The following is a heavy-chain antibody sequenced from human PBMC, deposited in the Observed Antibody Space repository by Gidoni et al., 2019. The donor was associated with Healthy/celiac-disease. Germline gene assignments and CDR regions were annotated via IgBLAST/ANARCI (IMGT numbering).Heavy chain of an antibody. CDR2: INPNSGGT. J-gene: IGHJ4*02. CDR3: ARAADSSGYYQYYFDY. CDR1: GYTFTGYY. Sequence: QVQLVQYGAEVKKPEASVKVSCTPSGYTFTGYYMTWVGQAPGQVLEWMGRINPNSGGTNYAQKFQGRVTMTRDTSISTAYMELSRLRSDDTAVYYCARAADSSGYYQYYFDYWGQGTLVTVSS. D-gene: IGHD3-22*01. V-gene: IGHV1-2*06.